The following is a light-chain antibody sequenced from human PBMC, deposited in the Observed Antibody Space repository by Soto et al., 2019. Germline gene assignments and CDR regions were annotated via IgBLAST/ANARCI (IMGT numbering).Light chain of an antibody. CDR1: QGIRND. Sequence: AIQMTQSPSSLSASVGDRVTITCQASQGIRNDLGWYQQKPGKAPKLLIYAASSLQSGVPLRFSGSGSGTDFTLTISSLQPEDFATYYCLQDYDYPLTFGQGTKVEIK. CDR3: LQDYDYPLT. J-gene: IGKJ1*01. CDR2: AAS. V-gene: IGKV1-6*01.